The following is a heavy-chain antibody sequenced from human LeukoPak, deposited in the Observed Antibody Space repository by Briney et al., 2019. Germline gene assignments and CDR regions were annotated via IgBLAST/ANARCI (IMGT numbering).Heavy chain of an antibody. CDR2: IWYDGSNK. CDR1: GFTFSSYG. Sequence: GGSLRLSCAASGFTFSSYGMHWVRQAPGKGLEWVAVIWYDGSNKYYADSVKGRFTISRDNSKNTLYLQMNSLRAEDTAVYYCARDAAPYYDSSGYYFPFDYWGQGTLVTVSS. CDR3: ARDAAPYYDSSGYYFPFDY. V-gene: IGHV3-33*01. J-gene: IGHJ4*02. D-gene: IGHD3-22*01.